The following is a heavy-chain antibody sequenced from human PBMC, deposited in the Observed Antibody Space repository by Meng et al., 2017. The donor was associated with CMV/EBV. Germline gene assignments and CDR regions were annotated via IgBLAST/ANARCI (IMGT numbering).Heavy chain of an antibody. CDR1: GFTFSNAW. Sequence: ESLKISCAASGFTFSNAWMSWVRQAPGKGLEWVGRIKSKTDGGTTDYAAPVKGRFTISRDDSKNALYLQMNSLKTEDTAVYYCTTVSIVVVPAAIGAEYFQHWGQGTLVTVSS. J-gene: IGHJ1*01. D-gene: IGHD2-2*01. CDR2: IKSKTDGGTT. CDR3: TTVSIVVVPAAIGAEYFQH. V-gene: IGHV3-15*01.